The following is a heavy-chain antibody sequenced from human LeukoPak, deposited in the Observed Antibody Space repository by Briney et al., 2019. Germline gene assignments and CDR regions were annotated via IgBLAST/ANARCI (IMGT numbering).Heavy chain of an antibody. J-gene: IGHJ3*02. V-gene: IGHV3-30*02. Sequence: GGSLRLSCAASGFTFSSYSMNWVRQAPGKGLEWVAFIRYDGSNKYYADSVKGRFTISRDNSKNTLYLQMNSLRAEDTAVYYCAKLRADYGGNHAFDIWGQGTMVTVSS. D-gene: IGHD4-23*01. CDR2: IRYDGSNK. CDR1: GFTFSSYS. CDR3: AKLRADYGGNHAFDI.